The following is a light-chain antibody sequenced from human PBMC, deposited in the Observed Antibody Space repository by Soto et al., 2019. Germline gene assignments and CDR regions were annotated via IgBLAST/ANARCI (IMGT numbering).Light chain of an antibody. CDR2: EVS. Sequence: QSALTQPASVSGSPGQSITISCTGTSSDVGGYNYVSWYQHHPGKAPKLMIFEVSNRPSGVSNRFSGSKSGNTASLTISGLQAEDEADYYCGLFASSSTYVFGTGTKVTVL. J-gene: IGLJ1*01. CDR3: GLFASSSTYV. V-gene: IGLV2-14*01. CDR1: SSDVGGYNY.